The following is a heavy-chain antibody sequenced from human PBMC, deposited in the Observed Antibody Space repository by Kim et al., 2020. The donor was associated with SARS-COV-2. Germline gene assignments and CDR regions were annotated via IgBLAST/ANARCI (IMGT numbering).Heavy chain of an antibody. D-gene: IGHD3-22*01. CDR2: IYYSGST. V-gene: IGHV4-39*01. CDR1: GGSISSSSYY. Sequence: SETLSLTCTVSGGSISSSSYYWGWIRQPPGKGLEWIGSIYYSGSTYYNPSLKSRVTISVDTSKNQFSLKLSSVTAADTAVYYCASEDYDVDYWGQGTLVTVSS. CDR3: ASEDYDVDY. J-gene: IGHJ4*02.